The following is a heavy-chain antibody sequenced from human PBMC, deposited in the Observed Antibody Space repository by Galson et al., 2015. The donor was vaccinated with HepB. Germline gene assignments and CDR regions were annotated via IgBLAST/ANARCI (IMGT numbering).Heavy chain of an antibody. CDR3: AKGDQGPFYGEAVY. V-gene: IGHV3-23*01. Sequence: SLRLSCAASGFTFSSYATSWVRQAPGKGLEWVSAISGSGGSTYYADSVKGRFTISRDNSKNTLYLQMNSPRAEDTAVYYCAKGDQGPFYGEAVYWGQGTLVTVSS. CDR1: GFTFSSYA. CDR2: ISGSGGST. J-gene: IGHJ4*02. D-gene: IGHD3-10*01.